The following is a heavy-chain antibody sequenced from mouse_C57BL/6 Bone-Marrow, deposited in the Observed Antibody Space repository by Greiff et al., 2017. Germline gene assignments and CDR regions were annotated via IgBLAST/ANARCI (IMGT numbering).Heavy chain of an antibody. CDR3: VRSDYYGSSYEDAMDY. CDR2: IDPSDSYT. Sequence: QVQLQQPGAELVMPGASVKLSCKASGYTFTSYWMHWVKQRPGQGLEWIGEIDPSDSYTNYNQKFKGKSTLTVDKSSSTAYMQLRSLTSEHSAVYSCVRSDYYGSSYEDAMDYWGQGTSVTVSS. V-gene: IGHV1-69*01. CDR1: GYTFTSYW. D-gene: IGHD1-1*01. J-gene: IGHJ4*01.